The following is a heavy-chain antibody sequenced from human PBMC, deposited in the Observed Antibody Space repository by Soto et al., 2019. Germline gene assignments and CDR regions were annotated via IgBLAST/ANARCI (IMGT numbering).Heavy chain of an antibody. CDR3: ARDAPEPRGTMVRGVIDY. Sequence: GGSLRLSCAASGFTFSSYGMHWVRQAPGKGLEWVAVIWYDGSNKYYADSVKGRFTISRDNSKNTLYLQMNSLRAEDTAVYYCARDAPEPRGTMVRGVIDYWGQGTLVTVSS. CDR1: GFTFSSYG. D-gene: IGHD3-10*01. V-gene: IGHV3-33*01. J-gene: IGHJ4*02. CDR2: IWYDGSNK.